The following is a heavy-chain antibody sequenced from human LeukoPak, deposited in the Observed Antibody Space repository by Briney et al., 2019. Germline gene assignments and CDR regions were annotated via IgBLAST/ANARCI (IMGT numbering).Heavy chain of an antibody. Sequence: PSVKVSCKASGYTFTNYYMHWVRQAPGQGLEWMGIINPRGGSTMYAQTCRGRVTMTSDTSTSTVYMEMSSLRSEDTAVFYCARDRSSGWYPFDYWGQGTRVTVSS. D-gene: IGHD6-19*01. J-gene: IGHJ4*02. CDR1: GYTFTNYY. V-gene: IGHV1-46*01. CDR2: INPRGGST. CDR3: ARDRSSGWYPFDY.